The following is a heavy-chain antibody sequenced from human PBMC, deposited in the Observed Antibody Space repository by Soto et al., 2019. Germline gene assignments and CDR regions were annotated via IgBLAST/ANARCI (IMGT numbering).Heavy chain of an antibody. J-gene: IGHJ4*02. CDR3: ARDLAAGDH. CDR1: GYTFTHYY. V-gene: IGHV1-46*01. Sequence: QVQLVQSGAEVKKPGASVKVSCRTSGYTFTHYYIHWVRQAPGQGLEWLGIINPASGSTNYAQDFQGRVTLTMDTSTTTVYMELSGLRAEVTAIFYWARDLAAGDHWGQGTLVTVSS. CDR2: INPASGST. D-gene: IGHD6-13*01.